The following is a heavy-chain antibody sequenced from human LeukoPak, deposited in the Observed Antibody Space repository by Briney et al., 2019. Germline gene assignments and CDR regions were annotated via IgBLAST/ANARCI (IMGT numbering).Heavy chain of an antibody. J-gene: IGHJ4*02. CDR1: GGSISSYY. CDR2: IYYSGST. Sequence: PSETLSLTCTVSGGSISSYYWSWIRQPPGKGLEWIGYIYYSGSTNYNPSLKSRVTMSVDTSKNQFSLKLSSVTAADTAVYYCARGASSGYYPFDYWGQGTLVTVSS. D-gene: IGHD3-22*01. V-gene: IGHV4-59*12. CDR3: ARGASSGYYPFDY.